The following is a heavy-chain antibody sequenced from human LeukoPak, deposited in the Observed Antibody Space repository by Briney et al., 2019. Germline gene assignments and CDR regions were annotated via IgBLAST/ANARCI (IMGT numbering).Heavy chain of an antibody. V-gene: IGHV5-51*01. CDR1: GYSLVGYW. CDR3: ARLEVTRGGDS. D-gene: IGHD3-16*01. Sequence: GESLKISSKNSGYSLVGYWFGWGRPMPGKGLELMGIIYPGDSETRYSPSFEGQVIISADKSISTAYLQWSSLKASGTAMYYCARLEVTRGGDSWGQGILVTVST. CDR2: IYPGDSET. J-gene: IGHJ4*02.